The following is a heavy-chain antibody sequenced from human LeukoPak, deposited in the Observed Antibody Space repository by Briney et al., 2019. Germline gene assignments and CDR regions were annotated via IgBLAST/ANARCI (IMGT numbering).Heavy chain of an antibody. J-gene: IGHJ4*02. Sequence: PGGSLRLSCAASEFSVGSNYMTWVRQAPGKGLVWVSRINSDGSSTSYADSVKGRFTISRDNAKNTLYLQMNSLRAEDTAVYYCATGMKLVQPNVDHWGQGTLVTVSS. CDR2: INSDGSST. CDR1: EFSVGSNY. D-gene: IGHD6-13*01. CDR3: ATGMKLVQPNVDH. V-gene: IGHV3-74*01.